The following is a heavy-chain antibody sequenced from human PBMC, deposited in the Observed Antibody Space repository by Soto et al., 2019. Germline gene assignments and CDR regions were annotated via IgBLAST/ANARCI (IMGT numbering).Heavy chain of an antibody. CDR2: INAGNGNT. Sequence: QVQLVQSGAEVKKPGASVKVSCKASGYTFTSYAMHWVRQAPGQRLEWMGWINAGNGNTKYSQKFQGRVTITRDTSASTAYMELSSLRSEDTAVFYCARGPGGPDGPGDYWGQGTLVTVSS. D-gene: IGHD2-15*01. CDR3: ARGPGGPDGPGDY. CDR1: GYTFTSYA. V-gene: IGHV1-3*01. J-gene: IGHJ4*02.